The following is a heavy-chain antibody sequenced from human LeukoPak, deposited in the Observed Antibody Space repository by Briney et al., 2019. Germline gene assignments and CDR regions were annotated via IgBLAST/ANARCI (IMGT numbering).Heavy chain of an antibody. J-gene: IGHJ4*02. CDR1: GDSISSGSYY. Sequence: SETLSLTCSVSGDSISSGSYYWSWLRQPAGKGLEWIGRIHTSGRTDYEASLQGRVTISVDTSTNHFSLKLTSVTAADTALYYCATQRPDDFWSGYSDWGQGILVTVSS. V-gene: IGHV4-61*02. CDR3: ATQRPDDFWSGYSD. CDR2: IHTSGRT. D-gene: IGHD3-3*01.